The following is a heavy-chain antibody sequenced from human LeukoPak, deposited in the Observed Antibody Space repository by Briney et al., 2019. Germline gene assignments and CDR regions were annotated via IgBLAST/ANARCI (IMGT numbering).Heavy chain of an antibody. V-gene: IGHV4-39*01. CDR3: ARHRIAAADDAFEI. J-gene: IGHJ3*02. Sequence: SETLSLTCPVSGGSISSSSDYWGWIRQPPGKGLEWIGSIFYSGSAYYNPSLKSRVTISVDTSKNLFSLNLRSVTAADTAIYYCARHRIAAADDAFEIWGQGTMVTVSS. D-gene: IGHD6-13*01. CDR1: GGSISSSSDY. CDR2: IFYSGSA.